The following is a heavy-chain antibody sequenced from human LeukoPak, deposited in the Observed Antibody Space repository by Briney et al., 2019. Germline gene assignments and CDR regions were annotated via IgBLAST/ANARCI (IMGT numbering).Heavy chain of an antibody. CDR2: IYTSGST. D-gene: IGHD3-22*01. CDR1: GGSISSYY. J-gene: IGHJ4*02. Sequence: SETLSLTCTVSGGSISSYYWSWIRQPAGRGLEWIGRIYTSGSTNYNPSLKSRVTMSVDTSKNQFSLKLSSVTAADTAVYYCARARYYYDSSGRSPYFDYWGQGTLVTVSS. CDR3: ARARYYYDSSGRSPYFDY. V-gene: IGHV4-4*07.